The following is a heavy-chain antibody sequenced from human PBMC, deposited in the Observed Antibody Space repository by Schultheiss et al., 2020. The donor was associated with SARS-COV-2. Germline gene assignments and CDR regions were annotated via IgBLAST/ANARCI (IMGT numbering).Heavy chain of an antibody. Sequence: GGSLRLSCAASGFTFSNAWMNWVRQAPGKGLEWVGRINSDGSSTSYADSVKGRFTISRDNAKNSLYLQMNSLRAEDTALYYCAKDIGSIAADYYYYYYGMDVWGQGTTVTVSS. CDR3: AKDIGSIAADYYYYYYGMDV. CDR2: INSDGSST. D-gene: IGHD6-6*01. CDR1: GFTFSNAW. J-gene: IGHJ6*02. V-gene: IGHV3-74*01.